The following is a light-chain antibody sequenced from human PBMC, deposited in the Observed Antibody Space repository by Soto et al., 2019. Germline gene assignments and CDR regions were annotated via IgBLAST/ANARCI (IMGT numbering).Light chain of an antibody. CDR1: QSISSY. V-gene: IGKV1-39*01. CDR3: QQSYSTAWT. CDR2: AAS. Sequence: DLQMTQSPSSLSASVGDRVTITCRASQSISSYLNWYQQKPGKAPKLLIYAASSLQSGVPLRFSGSGSGTDFTLTISSLQPEDFVTYYCQQSYSTAWTFGQGTKVEIK. J-gene: IGKJ1*01.